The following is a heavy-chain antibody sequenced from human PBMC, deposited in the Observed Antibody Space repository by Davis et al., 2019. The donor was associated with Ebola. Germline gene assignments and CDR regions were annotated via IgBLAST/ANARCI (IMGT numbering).Heavy chain of an antibody. J-gene: IGHJ4*02. CDR1: GFTFSNYW. V-gene: IGHV3-7*01. CDR3: TRGDRGGSGER. D-gene: IGHD3-10*01. Sequence: GESLKISCAASGFTFSNYWMSWVRQAPGKGLEWVANIKGDESEEYYVDSVKGRFTISRDNTKNSVYLQMSSLRGDDTAIYYCTRGDRGGSGERWGQGTLVTVSS. CDR2: IKGDESEE.